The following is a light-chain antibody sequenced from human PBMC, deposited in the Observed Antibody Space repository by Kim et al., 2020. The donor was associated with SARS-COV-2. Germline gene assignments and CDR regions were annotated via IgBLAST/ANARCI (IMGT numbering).Light chain of an antibody. CDR1: SGSIASNY. V-gene: IGLV6-57*01. CDR2: EDN. CDR3: QSYDSSSWV. Sequence: NFMLTQPHSVSESPGKTVTISCTRSSGSIASNYVQWDQQRPCSSPTTVIYEDNQRPSGVPDRFSGSIDSSSNSASLTISGLKTEDEADYYCQSYDSSSWVFGGGTQLTVL. J-gene: IGLJ3*02.